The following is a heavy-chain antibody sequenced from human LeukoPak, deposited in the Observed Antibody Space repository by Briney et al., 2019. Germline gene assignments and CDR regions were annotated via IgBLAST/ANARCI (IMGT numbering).Heavy chain of an antibody. CDR3: ARDSPITMIAFDY. Sequence: PSETLSLTCTASGGSISSSSYYWGWIRQPPGKGLEWIGSIYYSGSTYYNPSLKSRVTISVDTSKNQFSLKLSSVTAADTAVYYCARDSPITMIAFDYWGQGTLVTVSS. V-gene: IGHV4-39*07. J-gene: IGHJ4*02. D-gene: IGHD3-22*01. CDR1: GGSISSSSYY. CDR2: IYYSGST.